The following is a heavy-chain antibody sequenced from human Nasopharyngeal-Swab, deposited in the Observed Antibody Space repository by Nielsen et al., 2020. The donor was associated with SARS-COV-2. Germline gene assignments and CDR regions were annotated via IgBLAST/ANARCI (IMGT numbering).Heavy chain of an antibody. J-gene: IGHJ4*02. Sequence: GESLQMSCAASGFTFSSYGMHWVRPAPGKGLEWVAVISYDGSNKYYADSVKGRFTISRDNSKNTLYLQMNSLRAEDTAVYYCAKGLEMATADYWGQGTLVTVSS. CDR3: AKGLEMATADY. CDR2: ISYDGSNK. D-gene: IGHD5-24*01. CDR1: GFTFSSYG. V-gene: IGHV3-30*18.